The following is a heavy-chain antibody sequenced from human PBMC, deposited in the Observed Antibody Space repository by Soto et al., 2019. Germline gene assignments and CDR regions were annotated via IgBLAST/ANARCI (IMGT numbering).Heavy chain of an antibody. CDR1: GGSISSSSYY. Sequence: SETLSLTCTVSGGSISSSSYYWGWIRQPPGKGLEWIGSIYYSGSTYYNPSLKSRVTISVDTSKNQFSLKLSSVTAADTAVYYCASTDWLFDPYYLAYWGQGTLVTVSS. J-gene: IGHJ4*02. V-gene: IGHV4-39*01. CDR2: IYYSGST. CDR3: ASTDWLFDPYYLAY. D-gene: IGHD3-9*01.